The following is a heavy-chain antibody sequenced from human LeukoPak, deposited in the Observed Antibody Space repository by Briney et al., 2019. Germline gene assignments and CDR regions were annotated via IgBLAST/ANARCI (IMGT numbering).Heavy chain of an antibody. CDR1: GFTFSNAW. D-gene: IGHD1-26*01. V-gene: IGHV3-15*01. Sequence: PGGSLRLSCAASGFTFSNAWMSWVRQAPGKGLEWVGRIKSKTDGGTTDYAAPVKGRFTISRDDSKNTLYLQMNSLKTEDTAVYYCTTETFSGSYYRNLDYWGQGTLVTVSS. J-gene: IGHJ4*02. CDR2: IKSKTDGGTT. CDR3: TTETFSGSYYRNLDY.